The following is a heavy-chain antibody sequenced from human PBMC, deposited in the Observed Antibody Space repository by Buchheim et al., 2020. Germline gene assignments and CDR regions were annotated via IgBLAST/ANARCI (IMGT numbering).Heavy chain of an antibody. J-gene: IGHJ4*02. Sequence: QVQLVESGGGLVKPGGSLRLSCAASGFTFSDYSLSWIRQAPGKGLEWVSSISSSISSTNYADSVKGRFTISRDNAKNYLYLQMNSLRAEDTAVYYCASLQYSSSWYAGYWGQGTL. CDR1: GFTFSDYS. CDR3: ASLQYSSSWYAGY. CDR2: ISSSISST. V-gene: IGHV3-11*06. D-gene: IGHD6-13*01.